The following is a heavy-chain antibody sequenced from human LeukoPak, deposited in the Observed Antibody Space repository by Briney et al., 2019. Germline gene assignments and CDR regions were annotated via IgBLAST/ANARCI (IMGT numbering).Heavy chain of an antibody. Sequence: GESLKTSCKASGYRFTSYWIGWVRQMPGKGLEWMGMIYPGDSEVRYGPAFQGQVTISADKSVNTAYLQWSSLKASDTAIYYCATEIGSGWFYDYWGQGTLVTVSS. D-gene: IGHD6-19*01. J-gene: IGHJ4*02. CDR2: IYPGDSEV. CDR1: GYRFTSYW. CDR3: ATEIGSGWFYDY. V-gene: IGHV5-51*01.